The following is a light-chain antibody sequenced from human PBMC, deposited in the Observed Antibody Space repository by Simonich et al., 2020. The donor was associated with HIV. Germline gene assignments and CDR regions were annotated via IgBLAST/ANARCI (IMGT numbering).Light chain of an antibody. CDR2: EVT. CDR1: SSDIGGYNY. Sequence: QSALTQPPSASGSPGQSVTISCTGTSSDIGGYNYVSWYQQHPGKPPKLMIYEVTKRPSGVPDRFSGSKSGNTAFLTVSGLQAEDEADYYCSSYAGSNNLVFGGGTKLTVL. CDR3: SSYAGSNNLV. J-gene: IGLJ3*02. V-gene: IGLV2-8*01.